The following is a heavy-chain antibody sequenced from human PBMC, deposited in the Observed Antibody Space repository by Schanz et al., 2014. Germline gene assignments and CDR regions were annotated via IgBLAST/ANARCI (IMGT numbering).Heavy chain of an antibody. J-gene: IGHJ5*01. CDR1: GYTFTGYS. CDR2: INPNSGGT. CDR3: ARDSDVSKYNLFDS. Sequence: QVQLVQFGADVKKPGASVKVSCKASGYTFTGYSMHWVRQAPGQGLEWMGRINPNSGGTNYAQKFQGRVTMTRDTSISTVYMELTRLTFDAKAIYYCARDSDVSKYNLFDSWGQGTLVTVSS. V-gene: IGHV1-2*06.